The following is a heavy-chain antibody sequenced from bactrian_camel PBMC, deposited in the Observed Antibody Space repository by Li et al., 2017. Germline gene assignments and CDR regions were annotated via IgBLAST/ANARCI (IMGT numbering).Heavy chain of an antibody. V-gene: IGHV3S53*01. CDR1: GSMYRSYC. J-gene: IGHJ4*01. CDR3: AAVFPTYRYGGYRDCPPEYRY. CDR2: IAPDGTT. Sequence: QVQLVESGGGSVQAGGSLRLSCAHSGSMYRSYCMGWFRQAPGEEREGVAAIAPDGTTTYADSVKGRFTIYKDDSKSTLYLQMDSLKPEDTAMYSCAAVFPTYRYGGYRDCPPEYRYWGQGTQVTVSS. D-gene: IGHD2*01.